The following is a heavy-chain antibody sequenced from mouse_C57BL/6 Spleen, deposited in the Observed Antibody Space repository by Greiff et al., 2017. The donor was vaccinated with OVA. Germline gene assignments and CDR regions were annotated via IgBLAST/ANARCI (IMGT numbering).Heavy chain of an antibody. V-gene: IGHV1-76*01. CDR1: GYTFTDYY. Sequence: QVQLQQSGAELVRPGASVKLSCKASGYTFTDYYINWVKQRPGQGLEWIARIYPGSGNTYYNEKFKGKATLTAEKSSSTAYMQLSSLTSEDSAVYFCAKTLIGGGFAYWGQGTLVTVSA. CDR2: IYPGSGNT. J-gene: IGHJ3*01. CDR3: AKTLIGGGFAY. D-gene: IGHD1-2*01.